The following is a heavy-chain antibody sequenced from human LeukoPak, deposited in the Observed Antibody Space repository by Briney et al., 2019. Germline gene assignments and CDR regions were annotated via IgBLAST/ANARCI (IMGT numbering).Heavy chain of an antibody. CDR3: AKLSSSWPEYYFDY. D-gene: IGHD6-13*01. J-gene: IGHJ4*02. V-gene: IGHV3-23*01. Sequence: TGGSLRLSCAASGFTFSSYAMSWVRQAPGKGLEWVSAISGSGGSTYYADSVKGRFSISRDNSKNTLYLQMNSLRAEDTAVYYCAKLSSSWPEYYFDYWGQGTLVTVSS. CDR2: ISGSGGST. CDR1: GFTFSSYA.